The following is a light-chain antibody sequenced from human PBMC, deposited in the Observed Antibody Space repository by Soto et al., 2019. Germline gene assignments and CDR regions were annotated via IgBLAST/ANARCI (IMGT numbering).Light chain of an antibody. Sequence: EIVLTQSPGTLSLSPGERATLSCRASQALGNNYLAWYQQKPGQAPNHLIYGASSRATGIADRFSGSGSGTDFTLTISRLEPEDFAVYYCQQYGSSPFTFGPGTKVDVK. CDR2: GAS. V-gene: IGKV3-20*01. CDR3: QQYGSSPFT. CDR1: QALGNNY. J-gene: IGKJ3*01.